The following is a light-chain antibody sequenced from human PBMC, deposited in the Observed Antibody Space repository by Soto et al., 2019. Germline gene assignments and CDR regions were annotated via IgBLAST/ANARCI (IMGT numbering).Light chain of an antibody. V-gene: IGKV4-1*01. CDR2: WAS. J-gene: IGKJ4*01. CDR3: QQYYTTPLT. Sequence: DIVMTQSPDSLAVSLGERATINCKSSQSLLYSSNGKTYLAWFQQKPGQPPKLLIFWASTRDSGVPDRFSASGSETDFTLTISGLQAEDVAVYFCQQYYTTPLTFGGGTKVEIK. CDR1: QSLLYSSNGKTY.